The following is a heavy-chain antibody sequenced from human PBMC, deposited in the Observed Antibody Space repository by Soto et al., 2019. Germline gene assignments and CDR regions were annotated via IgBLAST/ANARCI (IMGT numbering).Heavy chain of an antibody. CDR3: ARGGNGYENWPPYYYYGMDV. CDR2: IKQDGGQT. CDR1: GFTFDSYW. V-gene: IGHV3-7*01. J-gene: IGHJ6*02. Sequence: GGSLRLSCAASGFTFDSYWMTWFRQAPGKGLEWVAHIKQDGGQTYYVDSVKGRFTISRDNAKTSLYLQMNSLRAEDTSVYFCARGGNGYENWPPYYYYGMDVWGQGTTVTVSS. D-gene: IGHD5-12*01.